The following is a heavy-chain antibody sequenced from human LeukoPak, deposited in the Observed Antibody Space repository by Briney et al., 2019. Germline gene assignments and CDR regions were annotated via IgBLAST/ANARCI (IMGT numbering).Heavy chain of an antibody. CDR3: ASTGYSSSWYFDYYYYGMDV. J-gene: IGHJ6*02. Sequence: GGSLRLSCAASGFTVSSNYMSWVRQAPGKGLEWVSVIYSGGSTYYADSVKGRFAISRDNSKNTLYLQMNSLRAEDTAVYYCASTGYSSSWYFDYYYYGMDVWGQGTTVTVSS. CDR2: IYSGGST. D-gene: IGHD6-13*01. V-gene: IGHV3-53*01. CDR1: GFTVSSNY.